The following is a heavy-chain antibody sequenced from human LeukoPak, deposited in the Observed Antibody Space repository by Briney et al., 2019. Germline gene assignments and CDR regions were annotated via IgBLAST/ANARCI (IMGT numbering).Heavy chain of an antibody. CDR3: ATVFQAPLPEH. Sequence: SVKVSCKASGGTFSSYAISWVRQAPGQGLEWMGGIIPIFGTANYAQKFQGRVTMTEDTSTDTAYMELSSLRSEDTAVYYCATVFQAPLPEHWGQGTLVTVSS. CDR1: GGTFSSYA. V-gene: IGHV1-69*06. CDR2: IIPIFGTA. D-gene: IGHD3-10*02. J-gene: IGHJ4*02.